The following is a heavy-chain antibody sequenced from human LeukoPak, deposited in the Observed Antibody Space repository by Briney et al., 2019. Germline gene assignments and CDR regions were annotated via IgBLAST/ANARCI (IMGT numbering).Heavy chain of an antibody. J-gene: IGHJ3*02. CDR1: GGSFSGYY. D-gene: IGHD3-22*01. V-gene: IGHV4-59*08. Sequence: SETLSLTCAVYGGSFSGYYWSWIRQPPGKGLEWIGYIYYSGSTNYNPSLKSRVTISVDTSKNQFSLKLSSVTAADTAVYYCARHDSSGYSIGALDIWGQGTMVTVSS. CDR3: ARHDSSGYSIGALDI. CDR2: IYYSGST.